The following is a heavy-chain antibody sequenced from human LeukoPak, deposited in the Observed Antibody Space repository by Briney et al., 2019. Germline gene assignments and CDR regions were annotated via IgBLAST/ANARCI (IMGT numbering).Heavy chain of an antibody. CDR1: GFTFSSCG. CDR3: AKDFIAKTGGHSYGFNDAFDI. CDR2: ISAGGDLT. D-gene: IGHD4-23*01. V-gene: IGHV3-23*01. J-gene: IGHJ3*02. Sequence: PWGSLRLSCAASGFTFSSCGMSWVRQSPRKGLEWVSAISAGGDLTYYADSVKGRFTISRDNSKNTLYLQMHSLRAADTAVYYCAKDFIAKTGGHSYGFNDAFDIWGQGTMVTVSS.